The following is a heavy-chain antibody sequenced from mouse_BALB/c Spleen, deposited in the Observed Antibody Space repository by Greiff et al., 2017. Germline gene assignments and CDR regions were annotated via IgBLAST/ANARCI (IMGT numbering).Heavy chain of an antibody. D-gene: IGHD2-3*01. CDR1: GFTFSNYC. CDR2: ISLRSNNYAT. J-gene: IGHJ3*01. CDR3: TPIYDCYYVGAY. Sequence: EVMLVESGGGFVQPGGSLKLSCVASGFTFSNYCMNWVRQSPEKGLEWVAEISLRSNNYATHYAESVKGRFTISRGDSKSSVYLQMNNLRAEDTGIYYCTPIYDCYYVGAYWGQGTPVTVSA. V-gene: IGHV6-6*02.